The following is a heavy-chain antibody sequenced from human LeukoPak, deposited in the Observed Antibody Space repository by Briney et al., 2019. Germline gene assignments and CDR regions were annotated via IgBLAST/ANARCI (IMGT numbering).Heavy chain of an antibody. J-gene: IGHJ4*02. CDR1: GFTFSSYT. CDR3: AKGEARIAAAGTDY. Sequence: GGSLRLSCAASGFTFSSYTMNWVRQAPGKGLEWVSAISGSGGSTYYADSVKGRFTISRDNSKNTLYLQMNSLRAEDTAVYYCAKGEARIAAAGTDYWGQGTLVTVSS. V-gene: IGHV3-23*01. CDR2: ISGSGGST. D-gene: IGHD6-13*01.